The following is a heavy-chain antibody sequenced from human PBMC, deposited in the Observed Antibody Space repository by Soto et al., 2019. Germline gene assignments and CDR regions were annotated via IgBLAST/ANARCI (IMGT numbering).Heavy chain of an antibody. Sequence: PGGSLRLSCAASGFTFSSCAMSWVRQAPGKGLEWVSAISGSGGSTYYADSVKGRFTISRDNSKNTLYLQMNSLRAEDTAVYYCAKDRLTMIVVVMYYFDYWGQGTLVTVSS. CDR3: AKDRLTMIVVVMYYFDY. V-gene: IGHV3-23*01. CDR2: ISGSGGST. D-gene: IGHD3-22*01. J-gene: IGHJ4*02. CDR1: GFTFSSCA.